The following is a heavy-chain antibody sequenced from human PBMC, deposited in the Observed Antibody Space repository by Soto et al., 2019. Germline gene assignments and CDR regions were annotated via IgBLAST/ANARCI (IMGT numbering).Heavy chain of an antibody. CDR3: ARYCSGGSCYPMRAFDI. D-gene: IGHD2-15*01. Sequence: SVKVSCKASGGTFSSYTISWVRQAPGQGLEWMGRIIPILGIANYAQKFQGRVTITADKSTSTAYMELSSLRSEDTAVYYCARYCSGGSCYPMRAFDIWGQGIMVT. CDR1: GGTFSSYT. V-gene: IGHV1-69*02. J-gene: IGHJ3*02. CDR2: IIPILGIA.